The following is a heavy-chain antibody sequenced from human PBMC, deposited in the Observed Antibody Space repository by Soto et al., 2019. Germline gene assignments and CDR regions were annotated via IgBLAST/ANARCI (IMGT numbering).Heavy chain of an antibody. V-gene: IGHV3-30*18. Sequence: GGSLRLSCAASGFTFSSYGMHWVRQAPGKGLEWVAVISYDGSNKYYADSVKGRFTISRDNSKNTLYLQMNSLRAEDTAVYYCAKDRRGSSGWYRLDYFDYWGQGTLVTVSS. CDR2: ISYDGSNK. D-gene: IGHD6-19*01. J-gene: IGHJ4*02. CDR3: AKDRRGSSGWYRLDYFDY. CDR1: GFTFSSYG.